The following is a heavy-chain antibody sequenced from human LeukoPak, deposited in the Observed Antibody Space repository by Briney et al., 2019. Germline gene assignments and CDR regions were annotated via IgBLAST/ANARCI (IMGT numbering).Heavy chain of an antibody. CDR2: IKQDGSEK. CDR1: GFTFSSYW. D-gene: IGHD3-22*01. V-gene: IGHV3-7*03. Sequence: GGSLRLSCAASGFTFSSYWMSWVRQAPGKGLEWVANIKQDGSEKYYVDSVKGRFTISRDNAKNSLYLQMNSLRAEDTAVYYCARSPNSSGYYYRLFYFDYWAQGTLVTVSS. J-gene: IGHJ4*02. CDR3: ARSPNSSGYYYRLFYFDY.